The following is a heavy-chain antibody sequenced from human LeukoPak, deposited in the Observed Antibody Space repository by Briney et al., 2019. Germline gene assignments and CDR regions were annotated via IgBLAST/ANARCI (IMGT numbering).Heavy chain of an antibody. J-gene: IGHJ6*02. CDR2: INHSGST. D-gene: IGHD3-22*01. Sequence: PSETLSLTCAVYGGSFSGYYWSWIRQPPGKGLEWIGEINHSGSTNYNPSLKSRVTISVETSKNQFSLKLSSVTAADTAVYYCARVRSYDSSGYYFYYYYGMDVWGQGTTVTVSS. CDR3: ARVRSYDSSGYYFYYYYGMDV. V-gene: IGHV4-34*01. CDR1: GGSFSGYY.